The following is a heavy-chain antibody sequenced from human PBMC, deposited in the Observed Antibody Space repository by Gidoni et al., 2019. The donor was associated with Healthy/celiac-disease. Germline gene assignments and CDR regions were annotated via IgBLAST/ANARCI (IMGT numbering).Heavy chain of an antibody. CDR1: GGSISSGGYY. J-gene: IGHJ5*02. V-gene: IGHV4-31*03. Sequence: QVQLQESGPGLVKPSQTLSLTCTVSGGSISSGGYYWSWIRQHPGKGLEWIGYIYYSGSTYYNPSLKSRVTISVDTSKNQFSLKLSSVTAADTAVYYCAREPAYSSSWRVGWFDPWGQGTLVTVSS. CDR2: IYYSGST. D-gene: IGHD6-13*01. CDR3: AREPAYSSSWRVGWFDP.